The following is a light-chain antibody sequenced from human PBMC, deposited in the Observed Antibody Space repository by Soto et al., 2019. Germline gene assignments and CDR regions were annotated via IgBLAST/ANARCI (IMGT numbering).Light chain of an antibody. Sequence: DIQMTQSPSTLSASVGDRVTITCRASQSMNDWLAWYQQKPWKAPKVLIYDASSLQSGVPSRFSGSGSGTEFDLPVDSLQPDDVATYYCLRYNAFSQMFGQGTKVEV. CDR3: LRYNAFSQM. CDR2: DAS. V-gene: IGKV1-5*01. J-gene: IGKJ1*01. CDR1: QSMNDW.